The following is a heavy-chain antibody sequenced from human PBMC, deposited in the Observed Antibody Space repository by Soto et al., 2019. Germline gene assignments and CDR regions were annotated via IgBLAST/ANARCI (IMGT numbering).Heavy chain of an antibody. J-gene: IGHJ5*02. Sequence: SETLSLTGTVSGASISSNNNYWSWIRQPPGEGLEWIGFISYSGTTSYSPSLKSRVAISLDTSKNQFSLSLSSVTAADTAVYYCARGRGSSYGSDPWGQGTLVTVS. CDR3: ARGRGSSYGSDP. CDR1: GASISSNNNY. D-gene: IGHD5-18*01. V-gene: IGHV4-30-4*01. CDR2: ISYSGTT.